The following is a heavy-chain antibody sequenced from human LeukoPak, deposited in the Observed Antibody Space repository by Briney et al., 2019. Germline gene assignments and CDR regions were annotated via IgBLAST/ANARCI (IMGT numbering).Heavy chain of an antibody. V-gene: IGHV1-18*04. CDR3: ARDKYCSSTSCYRYGMDV. J-gene: IGHJ6*04. CDR1: GYTFTSYG. CDR2: ISAYNGNT. D-gene: IGHD2-2*02. Sequence: ASVKVSCKASGYTFTSYGISWVRQAPGQGLEWMGWISAYNGNTNYAQKLQGRVTMTTDTSTSTAYMELRSLRSDDTAVYYCARDKYCSSTSCYRYGMDVWGKGTTVTVSS.